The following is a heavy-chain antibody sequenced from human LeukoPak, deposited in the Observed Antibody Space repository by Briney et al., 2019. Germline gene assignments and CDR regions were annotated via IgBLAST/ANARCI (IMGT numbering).Heavy chain of an antibody. CDR2: IFYSGST. CDR3: ARHTEYSSGWYGGFDY. CDR1: GGSISSSSYF. Sequence: SETLSLTCTVSGGSISSSSYFWGWIRQPPGKGLEWIGSIFYSGSTYYNPSLKSRVTMSVDTSKNQFSLELSSVTAADTAVYSCARHTEYSSGWYGGFDYWGQGTLVTVSS. J-gene: IGHJ4*02. V-gene: IGHV4-39*01. D-gene: IGHD6-19*01.